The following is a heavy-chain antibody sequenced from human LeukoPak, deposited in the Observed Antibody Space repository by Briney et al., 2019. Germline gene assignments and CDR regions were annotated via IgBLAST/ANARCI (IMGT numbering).Heavy chain of an antibody. CDR3: AKSYSSGWAYYFDY. Sequence: GGSLRLSCAASGFTFSSYGMHWVRQAPGKGLEWVAFIRCDGSNKYYADSVKGRFTISRDNSKNTLSLQTNSLRTEDTAVYYCAKSYSSGWAYYFDYWGQGTLVTV. J-gene: IGHJ4*02. V-gene: IGHV3-30*02. CDR1: GFTFSSYG. D-gene: IGHD6-19*01. CDR2: IRCDGSNK.